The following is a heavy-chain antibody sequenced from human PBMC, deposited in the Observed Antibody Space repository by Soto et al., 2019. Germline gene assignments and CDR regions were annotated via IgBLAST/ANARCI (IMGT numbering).Heavy chain of an antibody. J-gene: IGHJ4*02. CDR3: ARHSDRYYYDSSGPTDY. CDR1: GGSISSYY. Sequence: SETLSLTCTVSGGSISSYYWSWIRQPPGTGLEWIGYIYYSGSTNYNPSPKSRVTISVDTSKNQFSLKLSSVTAADTAVYYCARHSDRYYYDSSGPTDYWGQGTLVTVSS. D-gene: IGHD3-22*01. V-gene: IGHV4-59*08. CDR2: IYYSGST.